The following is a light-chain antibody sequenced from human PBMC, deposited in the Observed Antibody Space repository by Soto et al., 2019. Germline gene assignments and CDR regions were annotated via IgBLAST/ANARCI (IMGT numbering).Light chain of an antibody. CDR2: HAS. Sequence: DIQMTQSPSTLSASIGDRVTITCRASQTINNWLAWYQQKPGKAPNLLIYHASNLETGVPSRFSGNAFGTEFTLTISSLQPDDFATYYCQHYNSYPWTFGQGTKVDIK. J-gene: IGKJ1*01. CDR1: QTINNW. V-gene: IGKV1-5*01. CDR3: QHYNSYPWT.